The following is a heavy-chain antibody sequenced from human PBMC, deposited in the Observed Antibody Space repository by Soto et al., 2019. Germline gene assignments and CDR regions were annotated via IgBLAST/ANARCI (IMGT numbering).Heavy chain of an antibody. CDR1: GGSISGYY. Sequence: SETLSLTCTVSGGSISGYYWSWIRQSPWKGLEWIWYIQNSGTTNYNPSLQSRVTISVDTSKNHLSLYLSSVTAADTAVYYCSRPYQGDYAFDIWGQGTMVTVSS. D-gene: IGHD2-21*02. J-gene: IGHJ3*02. CDR3: SRPYQGDYAFDI. CDR2: IQNSGTT. V-gene: IGHV4-59*01.